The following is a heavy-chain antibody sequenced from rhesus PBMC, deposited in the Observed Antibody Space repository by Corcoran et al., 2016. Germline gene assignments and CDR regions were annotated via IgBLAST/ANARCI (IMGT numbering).Heavy chain of an antibody. CDR1: GSSISSGYS. J-gene: IGHJ6*01. Sequence: VQLQESGPGLVKPSETLSLTCAVSGSSISSGYSWSWIRQPPGKGLEWIGYITYSGSTSYNPSLKSRVTISRDTSKNQFSLKLSSVTAADTAVYYCARDRITIGGLDSWGQGVVVTVSS. D-gene: IGHD3-3*01. CDR2: ITYSGST. CDR3: ARDRITIGGLDS. V-gene: IGHV4-122*02.